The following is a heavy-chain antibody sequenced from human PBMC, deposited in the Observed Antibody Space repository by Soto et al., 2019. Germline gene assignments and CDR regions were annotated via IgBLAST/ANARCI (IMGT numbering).Heavy chain of an antibody. CDR1: CLSFIDYH. CDR2: INHSGST. Sequence: PSATLSLTCAFDCLSFIDYHWTWILQPPWPGLEWIGEINHSGSTNYNPSLKSRVTISVGTSKKQFSLKLSSVTAADTAVYYCVRRKGGRAHRIYGMDVWGQGNKVTV. CDR3: VRRKGGRAHRIYGMDV. J-gene: IGHJ6*01. V-gene: IGHV4-34*01. D-gene: IGHD1-26*01.